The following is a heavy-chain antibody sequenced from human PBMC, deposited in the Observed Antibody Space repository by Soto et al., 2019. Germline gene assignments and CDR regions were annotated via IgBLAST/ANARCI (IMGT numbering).Heavy chain of an antibody. CDR1: GDSGSSNSAA. CDR2: TYYRSRWFN. D-gene: IGHD1-26*01. V-gene: IGHV6-1*01. Sequence: PSQTLSLTCAISGDSGSSNSAAWNWIRQSPSRGLEWLGRTYYRSRWFNDYAVSVKSRIIINPDTSKNHFSLQLSSVTPEDTAVYYCARDGSFSSGSYLGFFDYWGQGALVTVSS. CDR3: ARDGSFSSGSYLGFFDY. J-gene: IGHJ4*02.